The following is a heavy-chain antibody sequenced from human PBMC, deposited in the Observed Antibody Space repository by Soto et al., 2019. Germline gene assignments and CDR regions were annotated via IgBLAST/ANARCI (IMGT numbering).Heavy chain of an antibody. V-gene: IGHV3-11*06. CDR1: GFTFSDYY. J-gene: IGHJ6*02. D-gene: IGHD2-2*01. CDR3: ARDGGEVIPAAIGGGYGMDV. CDR2: ISGSNIYT. Sequence: QVQLVESGGGLVKPGGSLRLSCAASGFTFSDYYMSWIRQAPGKGLEWISYISGSNIYTNYADSVKGRFTISRDNANNSRYLQMDSLRVEDTAVYYCARDGGEVIPAAIGGGYGMDVWGQGTTVTVSS.